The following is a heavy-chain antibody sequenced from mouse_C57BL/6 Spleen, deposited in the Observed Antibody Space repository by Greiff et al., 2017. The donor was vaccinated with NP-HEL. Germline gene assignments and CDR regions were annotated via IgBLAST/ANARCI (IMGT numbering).Heavy chain of an antibody. CDR1: GYSITSGYY. V-gene: IGHV3-6*01. Sequence: EVKLQESGPGLVKPSQSLSLTCSVTGYSITSGYYWNWIRQFPGNKLELMGYISYDGSNNYNPSLKNRISITRDTSKNQFFLKLNSVTTEDTATYYCARQEDYFDYWGQGTTLTVSS. CDR2: ISYDGSN. CDR3: ARQEDYFDY. J-gene: IGHJ2*01.